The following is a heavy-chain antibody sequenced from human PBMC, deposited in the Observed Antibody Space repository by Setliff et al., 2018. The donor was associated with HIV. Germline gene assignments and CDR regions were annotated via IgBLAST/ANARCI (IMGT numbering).Heavy chain of an antibody. V-gene: IGHV4-59*02. J-gene: IGHJ6*03. CDR3: ARAMGANWSYYYYMDV. CDR1: GGSVSSYH. CDR2: LYYSGST. Sequence: SETLSLTCTVSGGSVSSYHWTWIRQPPGKGLEWIGYLYYSGSTYYNPSLKSRVTISIDTFKKQLSLKLNSVTAADTAVYYCARAMGANWSYYYYMDVWGKGTTVTVSS. D-gene: IGHD1-26*01.